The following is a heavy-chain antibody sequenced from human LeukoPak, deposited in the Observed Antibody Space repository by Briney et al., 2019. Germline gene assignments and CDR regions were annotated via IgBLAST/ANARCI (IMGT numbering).Heavy chain of an antibody. CDR2: ISGSGGST. J-gene: IGHJ4*02. D-gene: IGHD6-19*01. V-gene: IGHV3-23*01. CDR3: ARDSSGWSKNY. Sequence: GGSLRLSCAASGYTFSSYAMSWVRQAPGKGLEWVSAISGSGGSTYYADSVKGRFTISRDNSKNMMYLQMNSLRAEDTALYYCARDSSGWSKNYWGQGTLVTVSS. CDR1: GYTFSSYA.